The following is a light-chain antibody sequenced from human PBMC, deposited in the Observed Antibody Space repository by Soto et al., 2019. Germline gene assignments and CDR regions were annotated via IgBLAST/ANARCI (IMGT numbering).Light chain of an antibody. CDR1: NPNIGNNY. J-gene: IGLJ3*02. CDR2: DNN. V-gene: IGLV1-51*01. Sequence: QSVLTQPPSVSAAPGQRVTISCSGSNPNIGNNYVSWYQQLPGTAPKLLIYDNNKRPSGIPDRFSGSKSGTSATLDITGLQTGDEADYYCGTWDSSLIAGVFGGGTKVTVL. CDR3: GTWDSSLIAGV.